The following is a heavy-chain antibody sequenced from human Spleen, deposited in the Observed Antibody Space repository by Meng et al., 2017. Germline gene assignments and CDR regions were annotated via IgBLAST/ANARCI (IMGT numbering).Heavy chain of an antibody. CDR3: ARGGMVRGVIRTPFDY. CDR1: GFTFSTYA. D-gene: IGHD3-10*01. V-gene: IGHV3-23*01. CDR2: FSPSGGSK. Sequence: GESLKISCAASGFTFSTYAMSWVRQAPGEGLEWVSDFSPSGGSKYYGDSVKGRFTISRDNSKNTLFLQMNNLRVEDTAVDWCARGGMVRGVIRTPFDYWGQGTLVTVSS. J-gene: IGHJ4*02.